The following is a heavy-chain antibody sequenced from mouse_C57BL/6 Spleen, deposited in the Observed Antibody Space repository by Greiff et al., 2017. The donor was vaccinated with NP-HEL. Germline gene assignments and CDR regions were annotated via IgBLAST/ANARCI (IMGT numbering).Heavy chain of an antibody. V-gene: IGHV1-82*01. Sequence: VQLVESGPELVKPGASVKISCKASGYAFSSSWMNWVKQRPGKGLEWNGRIYPGDGDTNYNGKFKGKATLTADKSSSTAYMQLSSLTSEDSAVYFCARELHFDYYGSRYYFDYWGQGTTLTVSS. CDR3: ARELHFDYYGSRYYFDY. D-gene: IGHD1-1*01. CDR1: GYAFSSSW. J-gene: IGHJ2*01. CDR2: IYPGDGDT.